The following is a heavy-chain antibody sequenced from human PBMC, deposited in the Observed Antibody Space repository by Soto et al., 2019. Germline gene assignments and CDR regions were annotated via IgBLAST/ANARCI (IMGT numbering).Heavy chain of an antibody. J-gene: IGHJ6*02. D-gene: IGHD5-18*01. CDR2: ISAYNGNT. CDR3: AIVDTAMVTRYYGMDV. Sequence: ASLKVSCKASAYTFTTYAMHCVRQAPGQRLEWMGWISAYNGNTNYAQKFQGRVTITADKSTSTAYMELSSLRSEDTAVYYCAIVDTAMVTRYYGMDVWGQGTTVTVSS. CDR1: AYTFTTYA. V-gene: IGHV1-3*01.